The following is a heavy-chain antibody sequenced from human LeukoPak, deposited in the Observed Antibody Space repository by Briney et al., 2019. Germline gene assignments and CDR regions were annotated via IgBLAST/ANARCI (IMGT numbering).Heavy chain of an antibody. D-gene: IGHD6-13*01. J-gene: IGHJ4*02. Sequence: SETLSLTCTVYGGSIIGYYCSWIRQPPGEGLEWIGYIYYSGSTNYNPSLKSRLTISVYSNKNQFSLKPRPFTTVQTFVYYCASQKGYSSNWYVDYWGQGTLVTVSS. V-gene: IGHV4-59*08. CDR1: GGSIIGYY. CDR2: IYYSGST. CDR3: ASQKGYSSNWYVDY.